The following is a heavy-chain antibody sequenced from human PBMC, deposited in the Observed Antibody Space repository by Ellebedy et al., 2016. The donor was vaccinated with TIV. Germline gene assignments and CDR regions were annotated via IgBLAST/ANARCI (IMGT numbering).Heavy chain of an antibody. CDR1: GFTFSSYS. Sequence: GESLKISXAASGFTFSSYSMNWVRQAPGKGLEWVSYISSSSSTIYYADSVKGRFTISRDNAKNSLYLQMNSLRDEDTAVYYCARANLEWLADFDYWGQGTLVTVSS. J-gene: IGHJ4*02. CDR2: ISSSSSTI. V-gene: IGHV3-48*02. CDR3: ARANLEWLADFDY. D-gene: IGHD3-3*01.